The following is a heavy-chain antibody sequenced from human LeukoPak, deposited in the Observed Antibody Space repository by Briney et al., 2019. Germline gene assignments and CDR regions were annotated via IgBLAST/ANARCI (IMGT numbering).Heavy chain of an antibody. CDR2: ISIDGSTT. D-gene: IGHD6-13*01. CDR3: AGARIANIDY. Sequence: GGSLRLSCVGSGFTFSSYWMHWVRQGPGKGLEWVSRISIDGSTTTYADSVKGRFTISRDNSKNTLYLQMNSLRAEDTAVYYCAGARIANIDYWGQGTLVTVSS. CDR1: GFTFSSYW. V-gene: IGHV3-74*01. J-gene: IGHJ4*02.